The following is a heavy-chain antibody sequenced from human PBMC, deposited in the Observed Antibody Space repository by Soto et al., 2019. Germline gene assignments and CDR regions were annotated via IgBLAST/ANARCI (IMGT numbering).Heavy chain of an antibody. D-gene: IGHD2-15*01. V-gene: IGHV3-23*01. CDR1: GSTFSSYA. Sequence: EVQLLESGGGLVQPGGSLRLSCAASGSTFSSYAMSWVRQAPGKRLERVSTISGGGDGTYYADTVKCRFTISRDNSRNTVSLPTNRSSAEDKAVYYCPKKGLGSLTTYCSGADSRYAFEIWGQGTMVTVSS. J-gene: IGHJ3*02. CDR2: ISGGGDGT. CDR3: PKKGLGSLTTYCSGADSRYAFEI.